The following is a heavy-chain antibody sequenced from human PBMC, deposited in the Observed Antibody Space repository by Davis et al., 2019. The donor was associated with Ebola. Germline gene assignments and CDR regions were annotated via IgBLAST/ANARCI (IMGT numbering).Heavy chain of an antibody. CDR3: ARHGYYYDSSGYYMGAFDI. CDR1: GGSISSYY. CDR2: IYYSGST. J-gene: IGHJ3*02. Sequence: SETLSLTCTVPGGSISSYYWSWIRQPPGKGLEWIGYIYYSGSTNYNPSLKSRVTISVDTSKNQFSLKLSSVTAADTAVYYCARHGYYYDSSGYYMGAFDIWGQGTMVTVSS. D-gene: IGHD3-22*01. V-gene: IGHV4-59*08.